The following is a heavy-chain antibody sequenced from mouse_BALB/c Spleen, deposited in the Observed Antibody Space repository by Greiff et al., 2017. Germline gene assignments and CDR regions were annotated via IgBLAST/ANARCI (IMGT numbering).Heavy chain of an antibody. J-gene: IGHJ4*01. CDR3: ARDYYEYAMDY. Sequence: VQLQQSGAELARPGASVKLSCKASGYTFTSYWMQWVKQRPGQGLEWIGAIYPGDGDTRYTQKFKGKATLTADKSSSPAYMQLSSLASEDSAVYYCARDYYEYAMDYWGQGTSVTVSS. CDR1: GYTFTSYW. V-gene: IGHV1-87*01. CDR2: IYPGDGDT. D-gene: IGHD2-4*01.